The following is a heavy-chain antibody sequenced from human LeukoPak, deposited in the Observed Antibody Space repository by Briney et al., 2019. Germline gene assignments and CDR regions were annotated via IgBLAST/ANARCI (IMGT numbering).Heavy chain of an antibody. CDR3: AKDRGYDSGTSSRSNWFDP. CDR1: GASISESSYY. J-gene: IGHJ5*02. Sequence: SETLSLTCTVSGASISESSYYWGWIRQSPGNSLEWIGSISNSGRTHYNPSLKSRVSISIDTSKNQFSLTLNSVTAADTAVFYCAKDRGYDSGTSSRSNWFDPWGQGTLVIVSS. CDR2: ISNSGRT. D-gene: IGHD3-10*01. V-gene: IGHV4-39*07.